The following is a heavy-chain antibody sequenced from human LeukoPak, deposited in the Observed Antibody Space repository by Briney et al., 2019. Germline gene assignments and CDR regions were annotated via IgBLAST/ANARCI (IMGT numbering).Heavy chain of an antibody. CDR1: GFSFSDYA. D-gene: IGHD6-19*01. V-gene: IGHV3-64*01. Sequence: GGSLRLSCAASGFSFSDYAMHWVRQAPGKGLEYVSAVSSNGGSTYYANSLKSRFTVSRDNSKNTLYLEMGSLRAEDMAVYYCARYIAVAANDYWGQGTLVIVSS. CDR2: VSSNGGST. J-gene: IGHJ4*02. CDR3: ARYIAVAANDY.